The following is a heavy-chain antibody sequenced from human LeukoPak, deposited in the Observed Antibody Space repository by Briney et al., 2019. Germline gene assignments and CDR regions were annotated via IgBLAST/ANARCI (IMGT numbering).Heavy chain of an antibody. CDR2: ISGDGGST. D-gene: IGHD6-13*01. J-gene: IGHJ4*02. CDR3: AKDRGPSWYYFDY. Sequence: PGGALRLSCAASGFTFYDYAMHWVRQAPGKGLEWVSLISGDGGSTYYADSVKGRFTISRDNSKNSLYLQMNSLRTEDTALYYCAKDRGPSWYYFDYWGQGTLVTVSS. CDR1: GFTFYDYA. V-gene: IGHV3-43*02.